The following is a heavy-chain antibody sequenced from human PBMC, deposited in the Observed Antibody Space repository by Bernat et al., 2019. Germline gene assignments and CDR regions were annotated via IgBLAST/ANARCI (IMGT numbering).Heavy chain of an antibody. V-gene: IGHV3-23*01. J-gene: IGHJ4*02. D-gene: IGHD2-15*01. CDR2: ISGSGSST. CDR1: GFTFSSYV. CDR3: AKVNVVGCSGGSCYSGFDY. Sequence: EVQLLESGGGLVQPGGSLRLSCAASGFTFSSYVMSWVRQAPGKGLEWVSSISGSGSSTYYADSVKGRFTISRDNSKNTLYLQMNSLRAEDTAVYYCAKVNVVGCSGGSCYSGFDYWGQGTLVTVSS.